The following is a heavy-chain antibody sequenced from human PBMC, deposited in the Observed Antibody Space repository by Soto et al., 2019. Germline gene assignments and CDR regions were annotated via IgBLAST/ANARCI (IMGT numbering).Heavy chain of an antibody. CDR2: IKKDGSEK. CDR1: GFTFSSYW. D-gene: IGHD2-8*01. CDR3: ARDPHCTNGVCYTSWFDP. J-gene: IGHJ5*02. Sequence: PGGSLRLSCAASGFTFSSYWMSWVRQAPGKGLEWVAHIKKDGSEKNYVDSVKGRFTISRDNAKNSLYLQMNSLRAEDTAVYYCARDPHCTNGVCYTSWFDPWGQGTLVTVSS. V-gene: IGHV3-7*01.